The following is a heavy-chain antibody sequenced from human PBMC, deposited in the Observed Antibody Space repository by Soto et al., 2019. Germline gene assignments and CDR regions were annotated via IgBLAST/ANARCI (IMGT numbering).Heavy chain of an antibody. CDR3: ARSTYYDFWSGYWPHYGMDV. CDR2: INPNSGGT. Sequence: GASVKVSCTASGYTFTGYYMHWVRQAPGQGLEWMGWINPNSGGTNYAQKFQGWVTMTRDTSISTAYMELSRLRSDDTAVYYCARSTYYDFWSGYWPHYGMDVWGQGTTVTVSS. V-gene: IGHV1-2*04. CDR1: GYTFTGYY. J-gene: IGHJ6*02. D-gene: IGHD3-3*01.